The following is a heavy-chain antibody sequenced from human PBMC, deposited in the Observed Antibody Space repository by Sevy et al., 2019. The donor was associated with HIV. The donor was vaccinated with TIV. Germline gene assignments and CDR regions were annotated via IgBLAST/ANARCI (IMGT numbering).Heavy chain of an antibody. J-gene: IGHJ3*02. CDR1: GFTFDDYA. V-gene: IGHV3-9*01. D-gene: IGHD2-2*01. CDR2: ISWNSGSI. CDR3: AKGDYCSSTSCSLDDAFDI. Sequence: GGSLRLSCAASGFTFDDYAMHWVRQAPGKGLEWVSGISWNSGSIGYADSVKGRFTIYSDNAKNSLYLKMNSLRAEDTALYYCAKGDYCSSTSCSLDDAFDIWGQGTMVTVSS.